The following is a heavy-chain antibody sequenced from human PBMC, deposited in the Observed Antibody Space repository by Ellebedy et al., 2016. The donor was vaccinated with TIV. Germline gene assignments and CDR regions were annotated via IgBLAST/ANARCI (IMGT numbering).Heavy chain of an antibody. CDR2: IRSRANTYAT. Sequence: GESLKTSCAASGFTFSDSGMSWVRQASGKGLEWVGRIRSRANTYATAYAASVKGRFTISRDDSQNMAILQMDGLKTEETAVYYCTRSRNDSVYGYWDFDFWGRGTLVTVSS. CDR1: GFTFSDSG. CDR3: TRSRNDSVYGYWDFDF. D-gene: IGHD5/OR15-5a*01. J-gene: IGHJ2*01. V-gene: IGHV3-73*01.